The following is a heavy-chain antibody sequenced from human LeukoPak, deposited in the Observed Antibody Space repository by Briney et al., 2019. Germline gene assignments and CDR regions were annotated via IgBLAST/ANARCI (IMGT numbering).Heavy chain of an antibody. V-gene: IGHV3-53*01. CDR3: ARSYSSSSGGLYYFDY. J-gene: IGHJ4*02. D-gene: IGHD6-6*01. CDR2: IHSGGGT. Sequence: GGSLRLSCAAPGFTVSTNYMSWVRQAPGKGLEWISVIHSGGGTYYADSVKGRFTTSRDNSNNTLYLQMSSLRAEDTAVYYCARSYSSSSGGLYYFDYWGQGALVTVSS. CDR1: GFTVSTNY.